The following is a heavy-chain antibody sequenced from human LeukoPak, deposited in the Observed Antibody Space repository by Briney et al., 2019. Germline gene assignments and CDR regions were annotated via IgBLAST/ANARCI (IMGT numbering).Heavy chain of an antibody. CDR2: INHIGST. Sequence: SETLSLTCAVYGGSFSCYYWSSLRQPPGKGLEWIGEINHIGSTNYNPSLKSRVTISVDTSKNQFSLKLSSLTAADTAVYYCERKRGYSYGHPFDYWGQGTLVTVSS. J-gene: IGHJ4*02. D-gene: IGHD5-18*01. CDR3: ERKRGYSYGHPFDY. CDR1: GGSFSCYY. V-gene: IGHV4-34*01.